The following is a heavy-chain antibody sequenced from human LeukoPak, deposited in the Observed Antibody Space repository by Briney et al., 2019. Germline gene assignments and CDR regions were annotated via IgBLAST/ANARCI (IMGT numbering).Heavy chain of an antibody. D-gene: IGHD2-15*01. CDR3: ARAPLYCSGGSCYGHYCDY. V-gene: IGHV1-69*02. J-gene: IGHJ4*02. Sequence: ASVKVSCKASGGTFSSYTISWVRQAPGQGLEWMGRIIPILGIANYAQKFQGRVTITADKSTSTAYMELGSLRSEDTAVYYCARAPLYCSGGSCYGHYCDYWGQGTLVTVSS. CDR2: IIPILGIA. CDR1: GGTFSSYT.